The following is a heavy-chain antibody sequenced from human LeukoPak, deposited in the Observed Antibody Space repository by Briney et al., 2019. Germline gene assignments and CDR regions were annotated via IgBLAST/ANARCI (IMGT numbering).Heavy chain of an antibody. J-gene: IGHJ4*02. CDR3: AKDFGSSRSYYCPFDY. CDR2: INTNGGCT. CDR1: GFIFRNYG. D-gene: IGHD3-10*01. Sequence: GGSLRLSCAASGFIFRNYGMSWVRQAPGKGLEWVSAINTNGGCTYYANSVKGRFTISRDNSESTVYLQMNSLGGEDTAIYYCAKDFGSSRSYYCPFDYWGQGTLVTVSS. V-gene: IGHV3-23*01.